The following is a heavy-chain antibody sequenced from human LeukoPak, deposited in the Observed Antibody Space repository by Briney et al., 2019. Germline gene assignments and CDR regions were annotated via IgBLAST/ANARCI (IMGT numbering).Heavy chain of an antibody. CDR1: GYTFTGYY. D-gene: IGHD6-19*01. J-gene: IGHJ3*02. Sequence: ASVKVSCKASGYTFTGYYMHWVRQAPGQGLEWMGWINPNSGGTNYAQKFQGRVTMTRDTSISTAYMELSRLRSDDTAVYYCAGQGAVAGLDDAFDIWGQGTMVTVSS. CDR3: AGQGAVAGLDDAFDI. CDR2: INPNSGGT. V-gene: IGHV1-2*02.